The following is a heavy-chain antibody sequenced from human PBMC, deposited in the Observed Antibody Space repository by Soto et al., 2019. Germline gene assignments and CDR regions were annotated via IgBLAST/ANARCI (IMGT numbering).Heavy chain of an antibody. J-gene: IGHJ4*02. CDR2: IDPRIDPSDSYT. V-gene: IGHV5-10-1*01. CDR3: ARNGDYRDY. D-gene: IGHD4-17*01. Sequence: PGESLKISCKGSGYSFTSYWISWVRQMPGKGLEWMGRIDPRIDPSDSYTNYSPSFQGHITISADKSISTAYLQWSSLKASDTAMYYCARNGDYRDYWGQGTLVSVPS. CDR1: GYSFTSYW.